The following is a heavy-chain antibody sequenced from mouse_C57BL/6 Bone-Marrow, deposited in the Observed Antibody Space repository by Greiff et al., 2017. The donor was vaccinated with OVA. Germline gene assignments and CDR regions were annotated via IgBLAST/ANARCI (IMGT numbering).Heavy chain of an antibody. CDR2: IYPRSGNT. V-gene: IGHV1-81*01. D-gene: IGHD2-4*01. Sequence: VQLQQSGAELARPGASVKLSCKASGYTFTSYGISWVKQSTGQGLEWIGEIYPRSGNTYYNEKFKGKATLTADKSSSTAYMELRSLTSEDSAVYFCARRVMITTIFDDWGQGTTLTVSS. CDR3: ARRVMITTIFDD. CDR1: GYTFTSYG. J-gene: IGHJ2*01.